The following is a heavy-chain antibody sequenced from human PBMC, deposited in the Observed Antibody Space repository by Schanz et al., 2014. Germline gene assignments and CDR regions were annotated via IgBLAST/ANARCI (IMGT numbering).Heavy chain of an antibody. Sequence: DLVESGGGVVQPGGSLRLSCAASGFIFSNYGMHWVRQAPGKGLEWVAVIWSDGSGKYYADSVKGRFTISRDNSKNTLYLQMNTLRAEDTAVYYCARDRGYCSGGSCLTFDYWGQGTLVTVSS. J-gene: IGHJ4*02. D-gene: IGHD2-15*01. V-gene: IGHV3-30*19. CDR2: IWSDGSGK. CDR1: GFIFSNYG. CDR3: ARDRGYCSGGSCLTFDY.